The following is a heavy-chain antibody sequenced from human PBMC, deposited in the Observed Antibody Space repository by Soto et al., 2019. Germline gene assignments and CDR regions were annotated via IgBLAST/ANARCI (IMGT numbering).Heavy chain of an antibody. CDR3: ARDSSSSTYFDY. CDR2: IWYDGSNK. Sequence: AGGALRLSRAASGFTLSSYGIHLGRQAPGKGLEWVAVIWYDGSNKYYADSVKGRFTISRDNSKNTLYLQMNSLRAEDTAVYYCARDSSSSTYFDYWGQGTLVTVSS. CDR1: GFTLSSYG. V-gene: IGHV3-33*01. J-gene: IGHJ4*02. D-gene: IGHD6-6*01.